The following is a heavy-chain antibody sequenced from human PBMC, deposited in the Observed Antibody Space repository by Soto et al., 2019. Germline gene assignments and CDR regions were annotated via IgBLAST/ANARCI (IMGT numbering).Heavy chain of an antibody. J-gene: IGHJ4*02. Sequence: GGSLRLSCAASGFSFADNYMSWIRQAPGKGLECVAKINPAGSQAYYVDSFRGRFTMSRDNAKTSLYLQMDSLRADDTAVYYCARELWGLLEFWGPGSSVPVSS. V-gene: IGHV3-7*01. CDR3: ARELWGLLEF. D-gene: IGHD3-16*01. CDR1: GFSFADNY. CDR2: INPAGSQA.